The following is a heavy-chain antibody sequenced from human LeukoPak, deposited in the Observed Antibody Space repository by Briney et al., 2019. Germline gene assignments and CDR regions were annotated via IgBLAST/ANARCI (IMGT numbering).Heavy chain of an antibody. CDR1: GYTLTELS. CDR2: FDPEDGET. J-gene: IGHJ5*02. CDR3: ATDPGGRGYCSSTSCSTQFDP. V-gene: IGHV1-24*01. D-gene: IGHD2-2*01. Sequence: ASVKVSCKVSGYTLTELSMLWVRQAPGKGLEWMGGFDPEDGETIYAQKFQGRVTMTEDTSTDTAYMELSSLRSEDTAVYYCATDPGGRGYCSSTSCSTQFDPWGQGTLVTVSS.